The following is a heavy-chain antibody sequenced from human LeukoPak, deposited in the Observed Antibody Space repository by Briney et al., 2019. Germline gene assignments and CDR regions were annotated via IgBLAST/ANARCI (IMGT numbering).Heavy chain of an antibody. J-gene: IGHJ6*03. CDR1: GFTVSSNS. V-gene: IGHV3-66*03. CDR3: AKDGMYYDFWSGYYLTYYYYYMDV. CDR2: IYSSVT. D-gene: IGHD3-3*01. Sequence: GGSPRLSCTVSGFTVSSNSMSWVRQAPGKGLGWVSFIYSSVTHYSDSVKGRFTISRDNSKNTLYLQMNSLRAEDTAVYYCAKDGMYYDFWSGYYLTYYYYYMDVWGKGTTVTVSS.